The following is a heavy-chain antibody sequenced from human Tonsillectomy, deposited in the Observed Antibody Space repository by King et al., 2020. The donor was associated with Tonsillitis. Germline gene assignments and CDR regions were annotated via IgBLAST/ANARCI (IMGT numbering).Heavy chain of an antibody. J-gene: IGHJ6*03. CDR2: VYYSGST. Sequence: QLQESGPGLVKPSETLSLTCTVSSGSISSASYYWGWIRLPPGLGLGWFGGVYYSGSTYSNPSLKGRVTISVDTSKNQFSLKLSSVTAADTAVYYCARIQWLANYYYYYMDVWGKGTTVTVSS. V-gene: IGHV4-39*01. D-gene: IGHD6-19*01. CDR3: ARIQWLANYYYYYMDV. CDR1: SGSISSASYY.